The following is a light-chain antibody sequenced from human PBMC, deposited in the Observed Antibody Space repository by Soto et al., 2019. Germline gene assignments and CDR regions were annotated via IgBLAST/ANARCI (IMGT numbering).Light chain of an antibody. CDR1: SSDVGGYNY. Sequence: QAVVTQPRSVSGSPGQSVTISCTGTSSDVGGYNYVSWYQQHPGKAPKVMIYDISERHSGVPDRFSGSKSSNTSSLTISGLQAEYESDYYCCSYAGSPRDVFGTGTKVTVL. V-gene: IGLV2-11*01. CDR2: DIS. CDR3: CSYAGSPRDV. J-gene: IGLJ1*01.